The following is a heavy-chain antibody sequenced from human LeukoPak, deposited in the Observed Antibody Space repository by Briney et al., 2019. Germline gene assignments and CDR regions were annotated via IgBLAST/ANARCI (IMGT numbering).Heavy chain of an antibody. J-gene: IGHJ4*02. V-gene: IGHV1-2*02. D-gene: IGHD3-10*01. CDR2: INPNSGGT. CDR3: ASGSVRGVISPLDY. Sequence: HRASVKVSCKASGYTFTGYYMHWVRQAPGQGLEWMGWINPNSGGTNYAQKFQGRVTMTRGTSISTAYMELSRLRSDDTAVYYCASGSVRGVISPLDYWGQGTLVTVSS. CDR1: GYTFTGYY.